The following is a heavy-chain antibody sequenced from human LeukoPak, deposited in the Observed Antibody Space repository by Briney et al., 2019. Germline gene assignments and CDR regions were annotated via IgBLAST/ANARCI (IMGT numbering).Heavy chain of an antibody. CDR1: GGSIISYY. J-gene: IGHJ2*01. CDR2: IHYSGST. CDR3: ARRDYYDTTWMGWYFDL. V-gene: IGHV4-59*08. D-gene: IGHD3-22*01. Sequence: SETLSLTCTVSGGSIISYYWSWIRQPPGKGLEWIGYIHYSGSTNYNPSLKSRVTISVDTSENQISLRLRSVTAADTAVYYCARRDYYDTTWMGWYFDLWGRGTLVTVSS.